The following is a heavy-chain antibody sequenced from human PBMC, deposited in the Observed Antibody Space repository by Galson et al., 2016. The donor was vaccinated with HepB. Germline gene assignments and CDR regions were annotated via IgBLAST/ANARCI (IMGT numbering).Heavy chain of an antibody. Sequence: ETLSLTCTVSGGSISSYYWSWIRQPPGKGLEWVGYVFYSGGTNYNPSLKSRVTISIDTSKNQFSVKLRSVTAADTAGYFCARGTRPCSNYPPTLDYWGQGTLVTVSS. CDR3: ARGTRPCSNYPPTLDY. V-gene: IGHV4-59*01. CDR2: VFYSGGT. D-gene: IGHD4-11*01. J-gene: IGHJ4*02. CDR1: GGSISSYY.